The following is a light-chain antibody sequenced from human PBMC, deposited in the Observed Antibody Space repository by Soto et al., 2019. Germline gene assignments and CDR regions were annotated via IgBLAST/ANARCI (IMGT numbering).Light chain of an antibody. Sequence: QSVLPQPPSASGTPGQRVTISWSGSSSNIGSNYLYGNQQLPGTAPQLLIYRNIQRPSGVPERFSGSKSGTSASLAISGLRSEDEADYYCAAWDDSLSGHVVFGGGTKLTVL. CDR3: AAWDDSLSGHVV. V-gene: IGLV1-47*01. CDR2: RNI. J-gene: IGLJ2*01. CDR1: SSNIGSNY.